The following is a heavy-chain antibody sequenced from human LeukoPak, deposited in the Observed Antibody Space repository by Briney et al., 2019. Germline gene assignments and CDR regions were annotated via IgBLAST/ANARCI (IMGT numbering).Heavy chain of an antibody. J-gene: IGHJ4*02. CDR3: ARAGIVGATPVDY. D-gene: IGHD1-26*01. V-gene: IGHV1-2*02. CDR2: IYPNSGGT. Sequence: GASVKVSCKASGYTFTGYYMHWVQQAPGQGLEWMGWIYPNSGGTNFAQKFQGRVTMTRDTSISTAYMELSRLRSDDTAVYYCARAGIVGATPVDYWGQGTLVTVSS. CDR1: GYTFTGYY.